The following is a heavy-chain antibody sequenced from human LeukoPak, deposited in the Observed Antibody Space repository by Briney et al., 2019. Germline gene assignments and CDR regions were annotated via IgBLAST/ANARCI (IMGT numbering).Heavy chain of an antibody. V-gene: IGHV1-69*05. CDR2: IIPIFGTA. D-gene: IGHD3-22*01. CDR1: GGTFSSYA. CDR3: ARDSYDSSGYFSQDAFDI. Sequence: GASVKVSCKASGGTFSSYAISWVRQAPGQGLEWMGGIIPIFGTANYAQKFQGRVTITTDESTSTAYMELSSLRSEDTAVYYCARDSYDSSGYFSQDAFDIWGQGTMVTVSS. J-gene: IGHJ3*02.